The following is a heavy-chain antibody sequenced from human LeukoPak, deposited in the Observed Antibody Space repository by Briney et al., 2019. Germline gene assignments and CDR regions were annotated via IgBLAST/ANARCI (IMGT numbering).Heavy chain of an antibody. CDR2: INSDGSST. D-gene: IGHD3-10*01. CDR1: GFSFSSYW. CDR3: ARVPYYYGSGSYYPYFDY. V-gene: IGHV3-74*01. Sequence: GGSLRLSCAASGFSFSSYWMHLVRQAPGKGLVWVSRINSDGSSTSYAESVKGRFTISRDNAKNTLYLQMNSLRAEDTAVYYCARVPYYYGSGSYYPYFDYWGQGTLVTVSS. J-gene: IGHJ4*02.